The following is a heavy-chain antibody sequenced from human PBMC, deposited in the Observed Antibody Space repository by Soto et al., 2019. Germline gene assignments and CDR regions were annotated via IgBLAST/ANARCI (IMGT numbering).Heavy chain of an antibody. D-gene: IGHD6-19*01. Sequence: ASVKLYCKASGYTFINYYMHLVRQAPGQGLEWMGIINPNGGSTTYAQKFQGRVTLTRDTSTNTVNMELSSLRSEDTAVYYCAREKWLVRRNDPFDIWGQGTMVTVSS. J-gene: IGHJ3*02. V-gene: IGHV1-46*01. CDR1: GYTFINYY. CDR3: AREKWLVRRNDPFDI. CDR2: INPNGGST.